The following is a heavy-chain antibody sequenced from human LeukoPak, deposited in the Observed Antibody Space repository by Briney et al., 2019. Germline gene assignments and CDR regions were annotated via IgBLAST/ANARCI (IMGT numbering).Heavy chain of an antibody. CDR1: GYTFTGYY. Sequence: EASVKVSCKASGYTFTGYYMHWVRQAPGQGLEWMGWINPNSGGTNYAQKLQGRVTMTRDTSISTAYMELSRLRSDDTAVYYCAVPYCSSTSCYNDFDYWGQGTLVTVSS. D-gene: IGHD2-2*02. CDR3: AVPYCSSTSCYNDFDY. J-gene: IGHJ4*02. V-gene: IGHV1-2*02. CDR2: INPNSGGT.